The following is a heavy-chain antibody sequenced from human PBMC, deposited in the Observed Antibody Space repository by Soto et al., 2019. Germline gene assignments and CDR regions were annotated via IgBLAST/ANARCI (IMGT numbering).Heavy chain of an antibody. V-gene: IGHV3-23*01. CDR3: ATPRGDYGDYDSRQGWFDP. J-gene: IGHJ5*02. CDR2: ISGSGGST. CDR1: GFTFSSYA. Sequence: EVQLLESGGGLVQPGGSLRLSCAASGFTFSSYAMSWVRQAPGKGLEWVSAISGSGGSTYYADSVKGRFTISRDNSKNTLYLQMNSLRAEDTAVYYCATPRGDYGDYDSRQGWFDPWGQGTLVTVSS. D-gene: IGHD4-17*01.